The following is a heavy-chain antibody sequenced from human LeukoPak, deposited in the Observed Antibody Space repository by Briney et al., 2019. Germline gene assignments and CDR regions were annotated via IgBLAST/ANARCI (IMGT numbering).Heavy chain of an antibody. CDR3: ARTLYIAAAPGGFDY. V-gene: IGHV3-7*03. CDR2: IKKDGSEK. J-gene: IGHJ4*02. D-gene: IGHD6-13*01. Sequence: GGSLRLSCAASGFTFSSYWMSWVRQAPGKGLEWVANIKKDGSEKYYVDSVKGRFTISRDNAKTSLYLQMNSLRAEDTAVYYCARTLYIAAAPGGFDYWGQGTLVAVSS. CDR1: GFTFSSYW.